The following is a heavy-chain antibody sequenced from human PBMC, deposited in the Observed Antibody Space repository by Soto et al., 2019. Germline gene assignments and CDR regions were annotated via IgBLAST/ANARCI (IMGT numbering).Heavy chain of an antibody. CDR2: ISGGGGIT. J-gene: IGHJ4*02. Sequence: EVQLLESGGGLVQPGGSLRLSCAASGFMFSSYAMNWVRQAPGKGLEWVSSISGGGGITHYADSVRGRFTISRDNSTDTLDLQMNSLRAEDTAVYFCGKDTSRGVTVNADFWGQGTLVTVSS. CDR3: GKDTSRGVTVNADF. V-gene: IGHV3-23*01. D-gene: IGHD4-17*01. CDR1: GFMFSSYA.